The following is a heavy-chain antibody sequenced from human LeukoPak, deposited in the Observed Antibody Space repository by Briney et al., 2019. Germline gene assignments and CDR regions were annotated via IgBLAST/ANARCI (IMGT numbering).Heavy chain of an antibody. D-gene: IGHD1-26*01. J-gene: IGHJ4*02. Sequence: APVKVSCKTSGYTFTGYFIHWMRQAPGQGLEWMGWINANSGDTHYAQKFQGRVFMTRDTSISTAYMELSRLTTDDTAVYFCARDPSPYTGSYFDYWGQGTLVTVSS. CDR2: INANSGDT. V-gene: IGHV1-2*02. CDR3: ARDPSPYTGSYFDY. CDR1: GYTFTGYF.